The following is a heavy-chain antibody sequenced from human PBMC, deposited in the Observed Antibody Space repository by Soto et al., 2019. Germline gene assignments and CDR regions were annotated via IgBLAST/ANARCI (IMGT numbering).Heavy chain of an antibody. CDR1: GFSFRSYG. CDR3: ARNYGEYEVFDV. V-gene: IGHV3-33*01. J-gene: IGHJ3*01. D-gene: IGHD4-17*01. CDR2: IWDDGRTT. Sequence: QVQLVESGGGVVQPGGSLTLSCVASGFSFRSYGMHWVHQAPGKGLEWLAVIWDDGRTTFYADSVKGRFTISRDNPRNTVSLQMNSLRVEDTAMFYCARNYGEYEVFDVWGQGTVVSVSS.